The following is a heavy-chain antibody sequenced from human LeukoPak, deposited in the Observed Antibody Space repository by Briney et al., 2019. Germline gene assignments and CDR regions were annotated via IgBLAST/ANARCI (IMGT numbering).Heavy chain of an antibody. CDR2: IYPGDSDT. Sequence: GESLKISCKGSGYSFTSYWIGWVRQMPGKGLEWMGTIYPGDSDTRYSPSFQGQVTISADKSISTAYLQWSSLKASDTAMYYCARQGGGEYYYYYYMDVWGKGTTVTVSS. CDR1: GYSFTSYW. D-gene: IGHD2-15*01. CDR3: ARQGGGEYYYYYYMDV. J-gene: IGHJ6*03. V-gene: IGHV5-51*01.